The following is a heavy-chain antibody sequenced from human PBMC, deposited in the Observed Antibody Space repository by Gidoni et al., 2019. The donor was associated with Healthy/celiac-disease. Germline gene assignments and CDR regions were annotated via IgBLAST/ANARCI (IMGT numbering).Heavy chain of an antibody. CDR1: GCSISSGGYS. CDR3: ARGGAYGMDV. J-gene: IGHJ6*02. Sequence: QLQLQESCSGLVKPSQTLSLTCAVSGCSISSGGYSWSWIRQPPGKGLEWIGYIYHSGSTYYNPSLKSRVTISVDRSKNQFSLKLSSVTAADTAVYYCARGGAYGMDVWGQGTTVTVSS. CDR2: IYHSGST. D-gene: IGHD3-16*01. V-gene: IGHV4-30-2*01.